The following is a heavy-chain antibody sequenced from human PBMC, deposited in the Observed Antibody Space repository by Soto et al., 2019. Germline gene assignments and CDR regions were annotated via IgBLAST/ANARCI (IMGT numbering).Heavy chain of an antibody. V-gene: IGHV3-33*01. CDR2: IWYDGSNK. J-gene: IGHJ5*02. CDR1: GFTFSSYG. D-gene: IGHD3-10*01. CDR3: ARERRSYYYGSGRTSKKGFDP. Sequence: QVQLVESGGGVVQPGRSLRLSCAASGFTFSSYGMHWVRQAPGKGLEWVAVIWYDGSNKYYADSVKGRFTISRDNSKNTLYLQMNSLRAEDTAVYYCARERRSYYYGSGRTSKKGFDPWGQGTLVTVSS.